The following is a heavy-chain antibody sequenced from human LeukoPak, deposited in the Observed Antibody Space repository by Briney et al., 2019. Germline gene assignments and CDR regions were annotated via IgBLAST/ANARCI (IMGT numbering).Heavy chain of an antibody. CDR2: ISSSSSYI. Sequence: GGSLRLSCEASGFTFSSYSMNWVRQAPGKGLEWVSSISSSSSYIYYADSVKGRFTISRDNAKNSLYLQMNSLRAEDTAVYYCARVGYCSSTSCPFDYWGQGTLVTVSS. D-gene: IGHD2-2*01. V-gene: IGHV3-21*01. CDR3: ARVGYCSSTSCPFDY. CDR1: GFTFSSYS. J-gene: IGHJ4*02.